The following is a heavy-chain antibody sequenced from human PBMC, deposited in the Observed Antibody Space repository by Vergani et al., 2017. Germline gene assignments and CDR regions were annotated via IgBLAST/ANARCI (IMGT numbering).Heavy chain of an antibody. Sequence: QVQLVQSGAEVKKPGSSVKVSCKASGGTFSSYTISWVRQAPGQGLEWMGRIIPILNLINYAEKFQGRVTITADKSTSTAYMELSSLRSEDTAVFYCARATCSGGSCYRGFEYWGQGSLITVSS. D-gene: IGHD2-15*01. CDR1: GGTFSSYT. CDR2: IIPILNLI. J-gene: IGHJ4*02. CDR3: ARATCSGGSCYRGFEY. V-gene: IGHV1-69*02.